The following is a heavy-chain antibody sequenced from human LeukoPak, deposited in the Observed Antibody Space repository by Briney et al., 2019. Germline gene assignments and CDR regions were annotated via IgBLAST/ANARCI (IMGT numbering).Heavy chain of an antibody. CDR1: GYTFTNYG. Sequence: GASAKVSCKTSGYTFTNYGITWVRQAPGQGLEWMGWISPYSGNTNYAQNLQGRVTMTTDTPTSTAYMELRSLRSDDTAVYYCAREKSAGFWGQGTPVTVSS. CDR3: AREKSAGF. J-gene: IGHJ4*02. V-gene: IGHV1-18*04. CDR2: ISPYSGNT.